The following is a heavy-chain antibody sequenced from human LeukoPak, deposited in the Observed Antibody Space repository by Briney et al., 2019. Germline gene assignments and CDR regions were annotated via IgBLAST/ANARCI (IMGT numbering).Heavy chain of an antibody. Sequence: GASLSLSCAASGFTFSSYAMSWVRQAPGKGLEWVSAISGSGGSTYYADSVKGRFTISRDNSKNTLYLQMNSLRAEDTAVYYCAKGLRFLEWLLYVFDYWGQGTLVTVSS. CDR2: ISGSGGST. J-gene: IGHJ4*02. CDR3: AKGLRFLEWLLYVFDY. V-gene: IGHV3-23*01. CDR1: GFTFSSYA. D-gene: IGHD3-3*01.